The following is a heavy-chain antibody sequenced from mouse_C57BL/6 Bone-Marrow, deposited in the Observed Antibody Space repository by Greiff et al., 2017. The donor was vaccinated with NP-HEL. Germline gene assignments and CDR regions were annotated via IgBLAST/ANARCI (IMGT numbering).Heavy chain of an antibody. V-gene: IGHV5-4*01. CDR1: GFTFSSYA. Sequence: EVQLVESGGGLVKPGGSLKLSCAASGFTFSSYAMSWVRQTPEKRLEWVATISDGGSYTYYPDNVKGRFTISRDNAKNNLYLQMSHLKSEDTAMYYCARVDYDACHYFDYWGQGTTLTVSS. CDR3: ARVDYDACHYFDY. J-gene: IGHJ2*01. CDR2: ISDGGSYT. D-gene: IGHD2-4*01.